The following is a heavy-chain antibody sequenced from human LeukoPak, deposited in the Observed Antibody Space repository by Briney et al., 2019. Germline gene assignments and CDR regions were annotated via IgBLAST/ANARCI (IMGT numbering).Heavy chain of an antibody. CDR2: IYYSGST. CDR1: GASISSYY. CDR3: ASSLGYCSSTSCYGPTEFDP. J-gene: IGHJ5*02. Sequence: SETLSLTCNVSGASISSYYWSWIRQPPGKGLEWIGYIYYSGSTNYNPSLKSRVTISVDTSKNQFSLKLSSVTAADTAVYYCASSLGYCSSTSCYGPTEFDPWGQGTLVTVSS. V-gene: IGHV4-59*01. D-gene: IGHD2-2*01.